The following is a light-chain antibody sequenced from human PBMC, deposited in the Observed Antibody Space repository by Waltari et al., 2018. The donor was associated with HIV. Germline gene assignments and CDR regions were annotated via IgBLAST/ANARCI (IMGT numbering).Light chain of an antibody. CDR1: SSAVGGYNY. CDR2: DVS. V-gene: IGLV2-14*03. CDR3: SSYTSNITRV. Sequence: QSALTQPASVSGSPGQSITISCTGTSSAVGGYNYVSWYQQHPGKAPKLMIYDVSNRPSVVSNRFSGSKSGNTASLTISGLQAEDEADYYCSSYTSNITRVFGGGTKLTVL. J-gene: IGLJ3*02.